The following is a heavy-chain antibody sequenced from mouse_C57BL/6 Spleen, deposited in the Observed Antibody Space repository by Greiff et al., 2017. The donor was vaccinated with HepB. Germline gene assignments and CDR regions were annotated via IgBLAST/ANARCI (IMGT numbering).Heavy chain of an antibody. J-gene: IGHJ1*03. V-gene: IGHV1-64*01. CDR2: IHPNSGRT. D-gene: IGHD1-1*01. Sequence: QVQLQQPGAELVKPGASVKLSCKASGYTFTSYWMHWVKQRPGQGLEWIGMIHPNSGRTNYNEKFKSKATLTVDKSSSTAYMQLRSLTSEDSAVYDCARRGITTVVEGYFDVWGTGTTVTASS. CDR3: ARRGITTVVEGYFDV. CDR1: GYTFTSYW.